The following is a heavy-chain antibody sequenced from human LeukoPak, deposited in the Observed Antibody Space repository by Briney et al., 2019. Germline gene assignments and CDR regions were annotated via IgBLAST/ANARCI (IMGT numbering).Heavy chain of an antibody. Sequence: ASVKVSCKAFGYTFTSNYMHWVRQAPGQGLEWMGWINPKNAGTNYAQKFQGRVTMTRDTSTGTVYMELSRLRSDDTAVYYCARTLYIAAAPGGFDYWGQGTLVTVSS. CDR2: INPKNAGT. CDR1: GYTFTSNY. V-gene: IGHV1-2*02. D-gene: IGHD6-13*01. CDR3: ARTLYIAAAPGGFDY. J-gene: IGHJ4*02.